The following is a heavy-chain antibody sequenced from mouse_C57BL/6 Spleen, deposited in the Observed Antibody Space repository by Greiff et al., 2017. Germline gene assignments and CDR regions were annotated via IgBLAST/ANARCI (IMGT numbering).Heavy chain of an antibody. CDR2: IDPETGGT. J-gene: IGHJ3*01. Sequence: VKLMESGAELVRPGASVTLSCKASGYTFTDYEMHWVKQTPVYGLEWIGAIDPETGGTAYNQKFKGKAILTADKSSSTAYMELRSLTSEDSAVYYCTRKTGRGFAYWGQGTLVTVSA. D-gene: IGHD4-1*01. V-gene: IGHV1-15*01. CDR1: GYTFTDYE. CDR3: TRKTGRGFAY.